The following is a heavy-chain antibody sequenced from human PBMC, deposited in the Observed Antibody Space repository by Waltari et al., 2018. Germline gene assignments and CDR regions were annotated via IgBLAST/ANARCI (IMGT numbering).Heavy chain of an antibody. D-gene: IGHD5-18*01. Sequence: EVQLVESGGTLIQPGGSLRLSCAISGVAVSANFFTWVRQAPGKGLECVSVIHIGGATDYADSVKGRFTISRDNSKNTLYLQMNSLRAEDTAVYYCARDGTRGVDTAMANYWGQGTLVTVSS. J-gene: IGHJ4*02. V-gene: IGHV3-66*03. CDR3: ARDGTRGVDTAMANY. CDR1: GVAVSANF. CDR2: IHIGGAT.